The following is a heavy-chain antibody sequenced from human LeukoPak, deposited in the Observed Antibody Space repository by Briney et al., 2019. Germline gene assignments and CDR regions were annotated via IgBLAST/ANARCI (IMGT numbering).Heavy chain of an antibody. CDR3: ARAVNYDSSGYYGIDAFDI. V-gene: IGHV1-8*01. D-gene: IGHD3-22*01. Sequence: PSASVKVSCKASGYTFTSYDINWVRQATGQGLEWMGWMNPNSGNTGYAQKFQGRVTMTRNTSISTAYMELSSLRSEDTAVYYCARAVNYDSSGYYGIDAFDIWGQGTMVTVSS. J-gene: IGHJ3*02. CDR2: MNPNSGNT. CDR1: GYTFTSYD.